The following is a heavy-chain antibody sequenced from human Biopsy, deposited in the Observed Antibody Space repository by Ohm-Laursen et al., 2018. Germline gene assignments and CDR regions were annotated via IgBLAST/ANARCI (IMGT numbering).Heavy chain of an antibody. Sequence: SVKVSCKVSGYTPTALSMYWVRQAPGRGLEWMGGFAPENGKTIYAQKFQGRITMTEDTSTDTAYMELSSLRSEDTAVYYCAADINVWNVNYWGQGTQVTVSS. V-gene: IGHV1-24*01. CDR3: AADINVWNVNY. D-gene: IGHD1-1*01. CDR2: FAPENGKT. CDR1: GYTPTALS. J-gene: IGHJ4*02.